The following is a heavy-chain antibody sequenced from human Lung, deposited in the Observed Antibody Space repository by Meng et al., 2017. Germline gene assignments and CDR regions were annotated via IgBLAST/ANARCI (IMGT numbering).Heavy chain of an antibody. CDR3: ARGPTTMAHDFDY. V-gene: IGHV4-34*01. CDR1: GGPFSDYY. CDR2: INHSGST. Sequence: QVQIQQWGASLLKPSETLALTGVVSGGPFSDYYWSWIRQPPGKGLEWIGEINHSGSTNYNPSLESRATISVDTSQNNLSLKLSSVTAADSAVYYCARGPTTMAHDFDYWGQGTLVTVSS. J-gene: IGHJ4*02. D-gene: IGHD4-11*01.